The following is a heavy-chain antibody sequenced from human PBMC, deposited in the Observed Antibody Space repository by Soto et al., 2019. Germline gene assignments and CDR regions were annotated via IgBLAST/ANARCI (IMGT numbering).Heavy chain of an antibody. CDR3: AHRTALVPRAIDY. Sequence: QIPLKESGPTLVKPTQTLTLTCTFSGFSLSTNGVGVGWIRQPPGEALEWLALIYWNDDKRYSPPLRRRLTITKATSKIRMDITMNNMDPVDTGAYYCAHRTALVPRAIDYWGQGTLVTVSS. D-gene: IGHD5-18*01. CDR2: IYWNDDK. J-gene: IGHJ4*02. V-gene: IGHV2-5*01. CDR1: GFSLSTNGVG.